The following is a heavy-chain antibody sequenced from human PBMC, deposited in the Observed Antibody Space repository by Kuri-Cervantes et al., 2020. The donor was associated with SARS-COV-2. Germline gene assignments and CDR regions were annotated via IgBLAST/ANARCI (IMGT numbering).Heavy chain of an antibody. CDR1: GGSFRGYY. CDR3: ARASEEHMIVVVITTGGWFDP. CDR2: INHSGST. V-gene: IGHV4-34*01. Sequence: SQTLSLTCAVYGGSFRGYYWSWIRQPPGKGLEWIGEINHSGSTNYNPSLKSRVTISVDTSKNQFSLKLSSVTAADTAVYYCARASEEHMIVVVITTGGWFDPWGQGTLVTVSS. D-gene: IGHD3-22*01. J-gene: IGHJ5*02.